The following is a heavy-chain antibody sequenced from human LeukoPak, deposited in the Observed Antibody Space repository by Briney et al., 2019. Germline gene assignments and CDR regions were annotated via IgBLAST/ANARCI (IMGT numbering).Heavy chain of an antibody. CDR2: INHSGST. D-gene: IGHD2-2*01. V-gene: IGHV4-34*01. Sequence: PSETLSLTCAVYGGSFSGYYWSWIRQPPGKGLEWIGEINHSGSTNYNPSLKSRVTISVDTSKNQFSLKLSSVTAADTAVYYCARRWYCSSTSCHTPLDYWGQGTLVTVSS. CDR3: ARRWYCSSTSCHTPLDY. J-gene: IGHJ4*02. CDR1: GGSFSGYY.